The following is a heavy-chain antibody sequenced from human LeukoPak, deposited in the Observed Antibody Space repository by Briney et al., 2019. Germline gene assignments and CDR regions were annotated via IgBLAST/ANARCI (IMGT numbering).Heavy chain of an antibody. V-gene: IGHV3-7*03. CDR1: GFTFSSCW. Sequence: PGGSLRLSCAASGFTFSSCWMNWARQAPGKGLEWVASINHNGNVNYYVDSVKGRFTISRDNAENSLYLQMSNLRAEDTAVYFCARGGGLDVWGQGATVTVSS. D-gene: IGHD3-16*01. CDR2: INHNGNVN. J-gene: IGHJ6*02. CDR3: ARGGGLDV.